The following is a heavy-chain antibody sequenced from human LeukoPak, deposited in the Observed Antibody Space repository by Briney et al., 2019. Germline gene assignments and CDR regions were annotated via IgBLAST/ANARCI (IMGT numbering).Heavy chain of an antibody. V-gene: IGHV3-21*01. D-gene: IGHD2-2*01. Sequence: GGSLRLSCAASGFTFSSYSMNWVRQAPGKGLEWVSSISSSSSYIYYADSVKGRFTISRDNAKNSLYLQMNSLRAEDTAVYYCASGGSSCSSTSCYPRYYYYGMDVWGQGTTVTVSS. CDR1: GFTFSSYS. CDR3: ASGGSSCSSTSCYPRYYYYGMDV. J-gene: IGHJ6*02. CDR2: ISSSSSYI.